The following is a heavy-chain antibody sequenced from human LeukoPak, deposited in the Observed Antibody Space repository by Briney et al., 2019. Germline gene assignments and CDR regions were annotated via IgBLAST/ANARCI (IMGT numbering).Heavy chain of an antibody. V-gene: IGHV3-23*01. CDR3: AKRSSIVGTTDN. CDR1: GFTFSSYA. CDR2: ISGSGDST. J-gene: IGHJ4*02. Sequence: PGGSLRLSCATSGFTFSSYAMSWVRQAPAKGLEWVSAISGSGDSTYYADSVQGRFTISRDNSKNPLYLQMNSLRAEDTAVYYCAKRSSIVGTTDNWGQGTLVTVSS. D-gene: IGHD5-12*01.